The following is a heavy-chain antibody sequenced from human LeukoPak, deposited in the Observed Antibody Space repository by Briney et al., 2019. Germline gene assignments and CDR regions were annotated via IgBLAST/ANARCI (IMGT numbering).Heavy chain of an antibody. J-gene: IGHJ3*02. CDR2: ISWNSGSI. D-gene: IGHD1-1*01. CDR3: AKDIWRTGTVLDAFDI. V-gene: IGHV3-9*01. CDR1: GFTFDGYA. Sequence: GRSLRLSCAASGFTFDGYAMHWVRQAPGKGLEWVSGISWNSGSIGYADSVKGRFTISRDNAKNSLYLQMNSLRAEDTALYYCAKDIWRTGTVLDAFDIWGQGTMVTVSS.